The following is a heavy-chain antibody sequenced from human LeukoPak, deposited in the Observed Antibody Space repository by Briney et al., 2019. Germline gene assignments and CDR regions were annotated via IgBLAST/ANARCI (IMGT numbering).Heavy chain of an antibody. CDR1: GGSFSGYY. D-gene: IGHD3-22*01. Sequence: PSETLSLTCAVYGGSFSGYYWSWIRQPPGKGLEWIGEINHSGSTNYNPSLKSRVTISIDTSKNQFSLKLSSMTAADTAVHYCAPPPYYYEANGYSVAWGQGTLVTVSS. CDR2: INHSGST. V-gene: IGHV4-34*01. J-gene: IGHJ5*02. CDR3: APPPYYYEANGYSVA.